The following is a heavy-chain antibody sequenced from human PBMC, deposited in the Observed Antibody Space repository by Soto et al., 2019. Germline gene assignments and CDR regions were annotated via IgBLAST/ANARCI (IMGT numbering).Heavy chain of an antibody. D-gene: IGHD3-9*01. CDR2: IYYSGST. CDR1: GGSISSHY. Sequence: QVQLQESGPGLVKPSETLSLSCTVSGGSISSHYWSWIRQPPGKGLEWIGYIYYSGSTNYNPSLKSRVTISVDTSKNQFSLKLSSVTAADTAVYYCARDRYGHYDILTGYFRLDAFDIWGQGTMVTVSS. V-gene: IGHV4-59*11. J-gene: IGHJ3*02. CDR3: ARDRYGHYDILTGYFRLDAFDI.